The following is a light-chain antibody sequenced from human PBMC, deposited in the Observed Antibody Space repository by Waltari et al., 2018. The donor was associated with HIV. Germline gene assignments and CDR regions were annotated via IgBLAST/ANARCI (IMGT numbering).Light chain of an antibody. CDR1: QTISRF. CDR3: QQSDSIPPT. J-gene: IGKJ4*01. Sequence: DIQMTLSPSSLSASMGARVTITCRASQTISRFLNWYQQKLGKAPKLLIYAASSLQSGVPSRFSGSGSGTDFTLTISNLQPEDFATYYCQQSDSIPPTFGGGTKVEI. CDR2: AAS. V-gene: IGKV1-39*01.